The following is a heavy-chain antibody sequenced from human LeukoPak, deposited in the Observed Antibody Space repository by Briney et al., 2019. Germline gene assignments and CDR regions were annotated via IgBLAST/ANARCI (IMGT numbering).Heavy chain of an antibody. V-gene: IGHV3-66*01. Sequence: PGGSLRLSCAASGFTVSNNYMNWLRQAPGKGLEWVSLIYSGGTTYYADSVKGRFTISRDGSKNTLYLQMNSLRVEDTAVYYCARDPPAVAANTYGWGQGTLVTVSS. CDR1: GFTVSNNY. CDR3: ARDPPAVAANTYG. D-gene: IGHD4/OR15-4a*01. CDR2: IYSGGTT. J-gene: IGHJ4*02.